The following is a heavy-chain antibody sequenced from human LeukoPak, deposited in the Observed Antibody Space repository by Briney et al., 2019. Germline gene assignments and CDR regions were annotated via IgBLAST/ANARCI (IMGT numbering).Heavy chain of an antibody. CDR3: ARGLRIAVAGTSLGSGY. CDR1: GYTFTSYD. D-gene: IGHD6-19*01. J-gene: IGHJ4*02. Sequence: PVASVKVSCEASGYTFTSYDINWVRQATGQGLEWMGWMNPNSGNTGYAQKFQGRVTMTRNTSISTAYMELSSLRSEDTAVYYCARGLRIAVAGTSLGSGYWGQGTLVTVSS. V-gene: IGHV1-8*01. CDR2: MNPNSGNT.